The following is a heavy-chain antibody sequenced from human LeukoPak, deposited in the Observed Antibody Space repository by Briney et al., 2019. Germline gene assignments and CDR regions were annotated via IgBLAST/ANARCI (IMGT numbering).Heavy chain of an antibody. CDR1: RFTFSSYS. J-gene: IGHJ6*02. V-gene: IGHV3-21*01. CDR2: ISSSSSYI. CDR3: ARDWGYYYYYGMDV. Sequence: AGSVRLSCADSRFTFSSYSRNWVHQAPGKGLEWVSSISSSSSYIYYADSVKGRFTISRDNAKNSLYLQMNSLRAEDTAVYYCARDWGYYYYYGMDVWGQGTTVTVSS. D-gene: IGHD3-16*01.